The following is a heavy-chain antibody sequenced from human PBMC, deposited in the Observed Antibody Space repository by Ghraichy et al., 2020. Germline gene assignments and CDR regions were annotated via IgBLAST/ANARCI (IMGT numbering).Heavy chain of an antibody. CDR1: GYTFISHD. Sequence: ASVNVSCKASGYTFISHDISWVRQATGQGLEWMGWVNSNSGDTGYAQKFQGRVSMTRDTSINTAYLELRSLKSEDTAMYYCASRDSIGWYGDAFDIWGQGTVVTVSS. CDR2: VNSNSGDT. D-gene: IGHD6-19*01. V-gene: IGHV1-8*01. CDR3: ASRDSIGWYGDAFDI. J-gene: IGHJ3*02.